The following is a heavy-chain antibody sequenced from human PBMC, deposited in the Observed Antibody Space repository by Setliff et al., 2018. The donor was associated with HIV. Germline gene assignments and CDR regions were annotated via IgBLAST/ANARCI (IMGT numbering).Heavy chain of an antibody. CDR2: IYYSGST. D-gene: IGHD3-3*01. CDR1: GGSISSYY. J-gene: IGHJ6*02. Sequence: LSLTCTVSGGSISSYYWSWIRQPPGKGLEWIGYIYYSGSTNYNPSLKSRVTISVDTSKNQFSLKLSSVTAADTAVYYCARIFGDQGYYYGMDVWGQGTTVTVSS. CDR3: ARIFGDQGYYYGMDV. V-gene: IGHV4-59*01.